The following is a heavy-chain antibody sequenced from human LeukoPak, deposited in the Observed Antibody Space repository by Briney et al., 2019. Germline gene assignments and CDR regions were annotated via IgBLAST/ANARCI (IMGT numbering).Heavy chain of an antibody. CDR3: ARVDFWSGWRSDY. CDR1: GGSISSYY. Sequence: SETLSLTCTVSGGSISSYYWSWIRQPPGKGLEWIGYIYDSGSINYNPSLKSRVTISVDTSKYQFSLRLSSVTAADTAVYYCARVDFWSGWRSDYWGQGTLVTVSS. J-gene: IGHJ4*02. V-gene: IGHV4-59*01. CDR2: IYDSGSI. D-gene: IGHD3-3*01.